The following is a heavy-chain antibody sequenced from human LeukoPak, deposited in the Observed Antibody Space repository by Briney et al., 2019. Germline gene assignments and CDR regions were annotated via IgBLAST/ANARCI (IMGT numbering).Heavy chain of an antibody. V-gene: IGHV5-51*01. CDR3: ARTLGIVGVSALDAFDI. Sequence: GESLKISCQGSGYRFTTHWVAWVRQMPGKGLEWMGIIYPGESDTRYSPSFQGQVTISADKSISTAYLQWSSLKASDTAMYYCARTLGIVGVSALDAFDIWGQGTMVTVSS. CDR1: GYRFTTHW. J-gene: IGHJ3*02. CDR2: IYPGESDT. D-gene: IGHD1-26*01.